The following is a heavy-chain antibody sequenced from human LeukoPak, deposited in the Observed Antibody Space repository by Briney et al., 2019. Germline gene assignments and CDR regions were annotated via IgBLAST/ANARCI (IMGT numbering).Heavy chain of an antibody. CDR3: ARIRDGYNDAYDI. CDR1: GGTFSSYP. CDR2: IIPMFDTA. Sequence: SVKVSCKASGGTFSSYPISWVRQAPGQGLEWMGGIIPMFDTADFAQKFQGRVTLTRDTSTSTVYMELSSLRSEDTAIYYCARIRDGYNDAYDIWGQGTVVTVPS. J-gene: IGHJ3*02. V-gene: IGHV1-69*05. D-gene: IGHD5-24*01.